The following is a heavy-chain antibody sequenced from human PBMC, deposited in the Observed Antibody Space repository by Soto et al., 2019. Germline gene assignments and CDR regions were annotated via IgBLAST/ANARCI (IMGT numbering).Heavy chain of an antibody. D-gene: IGHD2-8*01. CDR1: GGSISSGGYS. CDR3: ARGFMPTD. Sequence: SETLSLTCAVSGGSISSGGYSWSWIRQPPGKGLEWIGYIYHSGSTYYNPSLKSRVTISVDRSKNQFSLKLSSVTAADTAVYNCARGFMPTDWGQGTLVTVSS. CDR2: IYHSGST. V-gene: IGHV4-30-2*01. J-gene: IGHJ4*02.